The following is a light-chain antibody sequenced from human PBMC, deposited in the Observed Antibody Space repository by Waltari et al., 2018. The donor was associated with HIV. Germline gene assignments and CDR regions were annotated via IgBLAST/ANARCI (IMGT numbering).Light chain of an antibody. CDR1: SSTIGRNY. V-gene: IGLV1-47*01. CDR2: RNN. CDR3: AAWDDSLSGWV. J-gene: IGLJ3*02. Sequence: QSVLTQPPSASGTPGQRVTISCSGSSSTIGRNYIYWYQQRPGTAPKLLIYRNNQRPSGVPDRFSGSKSGTSASLAISGLRSEDEADYSCAAWDDSLSGWVFGGGTKLTVL.